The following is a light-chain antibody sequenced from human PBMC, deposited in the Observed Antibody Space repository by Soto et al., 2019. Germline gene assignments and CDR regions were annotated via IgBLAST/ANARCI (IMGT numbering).Light chain of an antibody. V-gene: IGKV3-20*01. Sequence: EIVLTQSPGTLSLSPGERATLSCRASQNVGRNYVAWYQQKPGQAPRLLIFAASGRVTGIPDRFSGSGSGTVFILTITRLEPEDFALDFCQQYGSSPPYTFGQGTTLEIK. J-gene: IGKJ2*01. CDR2: AAS. CDR1: QNVGRNY. CDR3: QQYGSSPPYT.